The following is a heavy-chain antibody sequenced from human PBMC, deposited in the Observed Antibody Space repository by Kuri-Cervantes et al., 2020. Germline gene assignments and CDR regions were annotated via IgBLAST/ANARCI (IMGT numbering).Heavy chain of an antibody. CDR1: GFTFSSYA. D-gene: IGHD6-13*01. V-gene: IGHV3-30-3*01. CDR2: ISYDGSNK. Sequence: GGSLRLSCAASGFTFSSYAMHWVRQAPGKGLEWAAVISYDGSNKYYADSVKGRFTISRDNSKNTLYLQMNSLRAEDTAVYYCARISAAADDFDYWGQGTLVTVSS. CDR3: ARISAAADDFDY. J-gene: IGHJ4*02.